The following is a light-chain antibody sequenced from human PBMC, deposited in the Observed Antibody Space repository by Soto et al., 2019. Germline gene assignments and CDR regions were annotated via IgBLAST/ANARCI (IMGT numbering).Light chain of an antibody. CDR1: QSVSTN. J-gene: IGKJ4*01. CDR2: GAS. V-gene: IGKV3-15*01. Sequence: EIVMTQSPATLSVSPGERATLSCRASQSVSTNLAWYQQKSGQAPRLLIYGASTRATGLPDRFSGSGSGTEFTLTISSLQSEDFAVYYCQQYNNWPLTFGGGTKVEIQ. CDR3: QQYNNWPLT.